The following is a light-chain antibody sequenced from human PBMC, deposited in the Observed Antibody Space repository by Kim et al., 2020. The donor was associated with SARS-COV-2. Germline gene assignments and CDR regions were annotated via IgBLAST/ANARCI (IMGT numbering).Light chain of an antibody. CDR2: AAS. Sequence: DIQMTQSPSSLSASVGDRVTITCRASQGISSYLNWYQREPGKAPNLLIYAASNLQSGVPSRFSGSGSGTDFTLTISSLQPEDFATYFCQQSYSIPHTFGQGTKLEI. J-gene: IGKJ2*01. CDR1: QGISSY. CDR3: QQSYSIPHT. V-gene: IGKV1-39*01.